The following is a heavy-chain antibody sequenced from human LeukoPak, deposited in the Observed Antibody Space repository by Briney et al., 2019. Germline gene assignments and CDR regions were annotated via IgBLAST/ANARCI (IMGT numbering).Heavy chain of an antibody. CDR2: IYYSGSI. Sequence: PSETLSLTCTVSGGSISSSSYYWGWIRQPPGKGLEWIGSIYYSGSIYYNSSLKSRVTISVDTSKNQFSLKLSSVTAAYTAVYYCARLRDFWTDYWGQGTLVTVSS. V-gene: IGHV4-39*01. CDR3: ARLRDFWTDY. D-gene: IGHD3/OR15-3a*01. J-gene: IGHJ4*02. CDR1: GGSISSSSYY.